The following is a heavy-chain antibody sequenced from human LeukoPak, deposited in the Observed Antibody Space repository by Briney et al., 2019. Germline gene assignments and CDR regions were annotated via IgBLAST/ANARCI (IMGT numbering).Heavy chain of an antibody. Sequence: PGGSLRLSCAASGFTFSSYGMHWVRQAPGKGLEWVAVISYDGSNKYYADSVKGRFTISRDNSKNTLYLQMNSLRAEDTAVYYCAKAGLLWFGESGWFDPWGQGTLVTVSS. CDR3: AKAGLLWFGESGWFDP. J-gene: IGHJ5*02. CDR2: ISYDGSNK. CDR1: GFTFSSYG. V-gene: IGHV3-30*18. D-gene: IGHD3-10*01.